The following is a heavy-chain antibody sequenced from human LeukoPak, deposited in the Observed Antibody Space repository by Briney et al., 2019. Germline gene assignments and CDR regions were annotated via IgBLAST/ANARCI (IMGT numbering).Heavy chain of an antibody. D-gene: IGHD2-2*01. CDR2: ISAYNGNT. J-gene: IGHJ4*02. Sequence: ASVKVSCKASGYTFTSYGISWVRQAPGQGLEWMGWISAYNGNTNYAQKLQGRVTMTTVTSTSTAYMELRSLRSDDTAVYYCARDCSSTSCYVGFDYWGQGTLVTVSS. CDR3: ARDCSSTSCYVGFDY. V-gene: IGHV1-18*01. CDR1: GYTFTSYG.